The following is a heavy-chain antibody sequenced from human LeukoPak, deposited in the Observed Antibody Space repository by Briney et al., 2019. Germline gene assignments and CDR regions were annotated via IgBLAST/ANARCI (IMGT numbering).Heavy chain of an antibody. Sequence: ASETLSLTCTVSGGSISSSSVYWGWIRQPPGKGLEWIGSIYYSGSTYYNPSLKSRITISVDTSKNQFSLKLSSVTAADTAVYYCARDPSGAAFDIWGQGTMVTVSS. D-gene: IGHD1-26*01. CDR2: IYYSGST. V-gene: IGHV4-39*07. CDR1: GGSISSSSVY. CDR3: ARDPSGAAFDI. J-gene: IGHJ3*02.